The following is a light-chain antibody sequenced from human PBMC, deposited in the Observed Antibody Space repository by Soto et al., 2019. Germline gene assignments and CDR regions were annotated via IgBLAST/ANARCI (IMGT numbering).Light chain of an antibody. CDR2: LNSDGSH. CDR3: QTWGTGIQVI. V-gene: IGLV4-69*01. J-gene: IGLJ2*01. CDR1: RGHSTYA. Sequence: QLVLTQSPSASASLGASVKLTCTLSRGHSTYAIAWHQQQPEKGPRYLMKLNSDGSHSKGDGIPDRFSGSSSGAERYLTISSLQSEDEADYYCQTWGTGIQVIFGGGTKVTVL.